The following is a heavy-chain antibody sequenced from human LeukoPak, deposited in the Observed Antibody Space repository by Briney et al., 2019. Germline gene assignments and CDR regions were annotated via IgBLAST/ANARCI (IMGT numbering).Heavy chain of an antibody. D-gene: IGHD3-10*01. CDR2: IWYGGSST. J-gene: IGHJ4*02. CDR3: ATDGSKYREVNAYYFDN. V-gene: IGHV3-30*02. CDR1: GFTFSSYG. Sequence: GGSLRLSCAASGFTFSSYGMHWVRQAPGKGLEWVAVIWYGGSSTHYADSVKGRFTISRDNSKNTLYLEMNSLRAEDAAVYYCATDGSKYREVNAYYFDNWGQGTLVTVSS.